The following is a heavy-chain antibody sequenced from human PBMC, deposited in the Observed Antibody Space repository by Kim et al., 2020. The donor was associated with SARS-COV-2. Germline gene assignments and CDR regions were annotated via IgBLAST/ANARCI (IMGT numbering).Heavy chain of an antibody. CDR1: GGSFSGYY. J-gene: IGHJ6*02. CDR2: INHSGST. D-gene: IGHD2-2*01. Sequence: SETLSLTCAVYGGSFSGYYWSWIRQPPGKGLEWIGEINHSGSTNYNPSLKSRVTISVDTSKNQFSLKLSSVTAADTAVYYCARGHYCSSTSCYLRRGRSGMDVWGQGTTVTVSS. V-gene: IGHV4-34*01. CDR3: ARGHYCSSTSCYLRRGRSGMDV.